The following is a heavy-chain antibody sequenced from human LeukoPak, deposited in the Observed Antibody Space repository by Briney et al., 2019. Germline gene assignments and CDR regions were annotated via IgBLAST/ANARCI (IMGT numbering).Heavy chain of an antibody. CDR3: AKEDIVVVTKYIHYGMDV. Sequence: SETLSLTCIVSGGSIRNYYWTWIRQPAGKGLQWIGRIYTNGTTNYSPSLKSRVTMSVDMSKNQFSLKLTSVTAADTAVYYCAKEDIVVVTKYIHYGMDVWGQGTTVTVSS. CDR1: GGSIRNYY. J-gene: IGHJ6*02. CDR2: IYTNGTT. D-gene: IGHD2-15*01. V-gene: IGHV4-4*07.